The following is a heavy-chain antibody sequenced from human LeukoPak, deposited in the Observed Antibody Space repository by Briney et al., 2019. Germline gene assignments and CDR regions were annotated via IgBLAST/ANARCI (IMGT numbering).Heavy chain of an antibody. CDR2: INPNSGGT. Sequence: ATLEVSCKASGYTFTGYYMHWVRQAPGQGLEWMGWINPNSGGTNYAQKFQGRVTMTRNTSISTAYMELSRLRSDDTAVYYCARNFYFDSSGYYHYWGQGTLVTVS. CDR1: GYTFTGYY. D-gene: IGHD3-22*01. CDR3: ARNFYFDSSGYYHY. V-gene: IGHV1-2*02. J-gene: IGHJ4*02.